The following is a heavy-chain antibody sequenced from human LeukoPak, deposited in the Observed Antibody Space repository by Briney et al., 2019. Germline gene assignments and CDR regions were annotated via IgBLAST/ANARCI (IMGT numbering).Heavy chain of an antibody. J-gene: IGHJ4*02. D-gene: IGHD3-9*01. Sequence: GGSLRLSCAASEFTFSSYTMNWVRQAPGKGLEWVSSISSSSSDIYYTDSVRGRFTISRDNAKSSLYLQMNSLRPEDTAVYYCARVLLGNYDILTGPFDFWGQGTLVTVSS. V-gene: IGHV3-21*01. CDR1: EFTFSSYT. CDR3: ARVLLGNYDILTGPFDF. CDR2: ISSSSSDI.